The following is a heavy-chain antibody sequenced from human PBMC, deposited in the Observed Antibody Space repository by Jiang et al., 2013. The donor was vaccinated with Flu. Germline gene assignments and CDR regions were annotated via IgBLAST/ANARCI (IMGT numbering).Heavy chain of an antibody. CDR1: GYTFTGYY. Sequence: SGAEVKKPGASVKVSCKASGYTFTGYYMHWVRQAPGQGLEWMGWINPNSGGTNYAQKFQGWVTMTRDTSISTAYMELSRLRSDDTAVYYCARVVSPERDPYNWRDYGMDVWGQGTTVTVSS. CDR2: INPNSGGT. V-gene: IGHV1-2*04. D-gene: IGHD1-20*01. CDR3: ARVVSPERDPYNWRDYGMDV. J-gene: IGHJ6*02.